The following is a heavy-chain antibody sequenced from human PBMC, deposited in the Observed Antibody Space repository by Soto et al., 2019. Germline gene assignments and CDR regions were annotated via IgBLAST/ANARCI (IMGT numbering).Heavy chain of an antibody. CDR3: ARAGIVATMEGPGFYYYYYMDV. CDR2: MNPNSGNT. D-gene: IGHD5-12*01. J-gene: IGHJ6*03. CDR1: GYTFTSYD. Sequence: ASVKVSCKASGYTFTSYDINWVRQATGQGLEWMGWMNPNSGNTGYAQKFQGRVTMTRNTSISTAYMELSSLRSEDTAVYYCARAGIVATMEGPGFYYYYYMDVWGKGTTVTVSS. V-gene: IGHV1-8*01.